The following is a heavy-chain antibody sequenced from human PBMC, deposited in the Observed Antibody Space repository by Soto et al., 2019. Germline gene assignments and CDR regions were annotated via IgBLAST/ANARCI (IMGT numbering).Heavy chain of an antibody. CDR3: ARGGMVRGVKRAGGMDV. D-gene: IGHD3-10*01. J-gene: IGHJ6*02. Sequence: PSETLSLTCTVSGGSISSYYWSWIRQPPGKGLEWIGYIYYSGSTNYNPSLKSRVTISVDTSKNQFSLKLSSVTAADTAVYYCARGGMVRGVKRAGGMDVWGQGTTVTVSS. CDR1: GGSISSYY. CDR2: IYYSGST. V-gene: IGHV4-59*01.